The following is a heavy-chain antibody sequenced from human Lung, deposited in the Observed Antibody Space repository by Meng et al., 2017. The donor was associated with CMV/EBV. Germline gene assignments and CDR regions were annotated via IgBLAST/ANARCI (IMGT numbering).Heavy chain of an antibody. J-gene: IGHJ5*02. CDR1: GGG. D-gene: IGHD4-23*01. CDR2: SYWNDDE. V-gene: IGHV2-5*01. Sequence: GGGVGWSRQPPVQALEWLALSYWNDDERYSPSLKSRLTITKDTYKNQVVLTMTNMYPVDTATYYCAHRRRDGGIASRAQTHNCFDPWGQGTLVTVSS. CDR3: AHRRRDGGIASRAQTHNCFDP.